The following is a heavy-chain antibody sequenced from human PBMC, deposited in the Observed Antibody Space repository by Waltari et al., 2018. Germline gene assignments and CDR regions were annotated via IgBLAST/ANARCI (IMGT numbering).Heavy chain of an antibody. CDR1: GVSISDYY. V-gene: IGHV4-4*07. J-gene: IGHJ1*01. D-gene: IGHD3-16*01. CDR2: VYTTGNS. Sequence: QVQLQESGPRLVEPWETLSLTCRISGVSISDYYWSWIRQPAGKGLEFIGRVYTTGNSDYNPSLRSRATVSVDKSKNHFSLSLTCVTAADTAIYYCARGYSDDGGEYFQHWGQGTLVSVSS. CDR3: ARGYSDDGGEYFQH.